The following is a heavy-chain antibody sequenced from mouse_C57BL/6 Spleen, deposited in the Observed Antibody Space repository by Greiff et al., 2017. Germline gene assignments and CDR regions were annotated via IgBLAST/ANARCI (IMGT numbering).Heavy chain of an antibody. J-gene: IGHJ3*01. CDR3: TKAFAY. CDR2: IRLKSDNYAT. CDR1: GFTFSNYW. V-gene: IGHV6-3*01. Sequence: EVQLVESGGGLVQPGGSMKISCVASGFTFSNYWMNWVRQSPEKGLEWVAQIRLKSDNYATHYAESVKGRFTISRDDSKSSVYLQMNNLSAEDTGIYYCTKAFAYWGQGTLVTVSA.